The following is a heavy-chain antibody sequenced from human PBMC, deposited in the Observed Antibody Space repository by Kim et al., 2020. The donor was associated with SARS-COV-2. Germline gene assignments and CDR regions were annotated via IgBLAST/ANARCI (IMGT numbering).Heavy chain of an antibody. J-gene: IGHJ3*02. D-gene: IGHD3-10*01. CDR2: GDT. CDR3: ARETFRAFDI. V-gene: IGHV1-2*02. Sequence: GDTDYAQRFQGRVTRTRDTSISTAYMELSSLRSDDTAVYYCARETFRAFDIWGQGTMVTVSS.